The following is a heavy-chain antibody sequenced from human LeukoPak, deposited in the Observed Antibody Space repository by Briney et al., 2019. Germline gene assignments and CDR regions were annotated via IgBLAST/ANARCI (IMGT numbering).Heavy chain of an antibody. CDR2: ISSSGSTI. V-gene: IGHV3-48*03. CDR1: GFTFSSYE. Sequence: GGSLRLSCAASGFTFSSYEMNWVRQAPGKGLEWVSYISSSGSTIYYADSVKGRFTISRDNAKNSLYLQMNSLRAEDTAVYYCAWYGSGSYYTSSPYYGMDVWGKGTTVTVSS. CDR3: AWYGSGSYYTSSPYYGMDV. D-gene: IGHD3-10*01. J-gene: IGHJ6*04.